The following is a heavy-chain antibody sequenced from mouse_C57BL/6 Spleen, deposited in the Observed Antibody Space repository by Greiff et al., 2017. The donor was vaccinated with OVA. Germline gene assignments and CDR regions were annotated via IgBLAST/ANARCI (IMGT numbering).Heavy chain of an antibody. J-gene: IGHJ3*01. CDR3: ARSVYDYDGAWFAY. D-gene: IGHD2-4*01. V-gene: IGHV1-55*01. CDR1: GYTFTSYW. CDR2: IYPGSGST. Sequence: VQLQQPGAELVKPGASVKMSCKASGYTFTSYWITWVKQRPGQGLEWIGDIYPGSGSTNYNEKFKSKATLTVDTSSSTAYMQLSSLTSEDSAVYYCARSVYDYDGAWFAYWGQGTLVTVSA.